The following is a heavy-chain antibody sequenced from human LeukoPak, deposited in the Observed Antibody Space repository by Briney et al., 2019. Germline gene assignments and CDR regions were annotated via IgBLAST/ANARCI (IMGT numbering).Heavy chain of an antibody. Sequence: KPSETLSLTCTVSGGSISSYYWSLIRQPPGKGLEWIGYIHYSGSTNYNPSLKSRVTISVDTSKNQFSLKLSSVTAADTAVYYCARSYSSGYPFLFDYWGQGTLVTVPS. CDR1: GGSISSYY. CDR2: IHYSGST. CDR3: ARSYSSGYPFLFDY. J-gene: IGHJ4*02. V-gene: IGHV4-59*08. D-gene: IGHD3-22*01.